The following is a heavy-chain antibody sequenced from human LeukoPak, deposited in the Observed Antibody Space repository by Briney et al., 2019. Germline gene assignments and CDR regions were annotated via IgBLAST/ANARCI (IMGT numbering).Heavy chain of an antibody. Sequence: ASVKVSCKASGYTFTSYYMHWVRQAPGQGLEWMGIINPSGGSTSYAQKFQGRVTMTRDMSTSTVYMELSSLRSEDTAVYYCATGYKMEYYYDSSGYYYWGQGTLVTVSS. CDR1: GYTFTSYY. D-gene: IGHD3-22*01. J-gene: IGHJ4*02. CDR3: ATGYKMEYYYDSSGYYY. CDR2: INPSGGST. V-gene: IGHV1-46*01.